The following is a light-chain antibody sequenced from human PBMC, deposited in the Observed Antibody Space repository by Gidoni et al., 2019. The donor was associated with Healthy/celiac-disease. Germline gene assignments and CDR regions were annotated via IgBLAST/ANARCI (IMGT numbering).Light chain of an antibody. Sequence: EIVLTQSPGTLSLSPGERATLSCRASQSVSSSYLAWYQPKPGQAPRLLSYGASSRATGLPDRFSGSGSGTDFTLTISRLEPEDFAVYYCQQYGSSPTFGGGTKVEIK. CDR2: GAS. V-gene: IGKV3-20*01. CDR1: QSVSSSY. CDR3: QQYGSSPT. J-gene: IGKJ4*01.